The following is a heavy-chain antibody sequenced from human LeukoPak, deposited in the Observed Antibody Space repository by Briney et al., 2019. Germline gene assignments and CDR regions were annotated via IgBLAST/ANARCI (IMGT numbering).Heavy chain of an antibody. Sequence: ASVKVSCKTSGYTFTTYHINWVRQATGQGLEWLGWMNPYNGDRGYAQKFQGRLSITSDTSISTAYIELSSLKSDDKAVYFCARTTSLTASGYDCWGQGTLVTVSS. J-gene: IGHJ4*02. D-gene: IGHD4-17*01. CDR1: GYTFTTYH. V-gene: IGHV1-8*03. CDR2: MNPYNGDR. CDR3: ARTTSLTASGYDC.